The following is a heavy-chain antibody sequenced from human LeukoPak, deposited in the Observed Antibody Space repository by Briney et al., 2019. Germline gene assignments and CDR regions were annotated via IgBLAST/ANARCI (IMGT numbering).Heavy chain of an antibody. V-gene: IGHV3-7*01. CDR2: IKQDGRGK. CDR1: GFTFSSYG. J-gene: IGHJ3*01. Sequence: GGSLRLPCAASGFTFSSYGMHWVRQAPGKGLEWVANIKQDGRGKHFLDSVKGRFTISRDSAQNSVSLQMNSLRAEDTAVYYCARESRLSNRDDAFGLWGQGTTVTVSS. CDR3: ARESRLSNRDDAFGL. D-gene: IGHD2-2*01.